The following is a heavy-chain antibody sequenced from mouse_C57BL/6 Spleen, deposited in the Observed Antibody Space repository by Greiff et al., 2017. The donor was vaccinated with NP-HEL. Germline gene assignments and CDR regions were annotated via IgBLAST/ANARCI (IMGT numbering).Heavy chain of an antibody. D-gene: IGHD2-3*01. CDR1: GYAFSSSW. V-gene: IGHV1-82*01. CDR2: IYPGDGDT. J-gene: IGHJ4*01. Sequence: VQLQQSGPELVKPGASVKISCKASGYAFSSSWMNWVKQRPGKGLEWIGRIYPGDGDTNYNGKLKGKATLTADKTSSTAYMQLSSLTSEDSAVYFCARDDGYYVAMDYWGQGTSVTVSS. CDR3: ARDDGYYVAMDY.